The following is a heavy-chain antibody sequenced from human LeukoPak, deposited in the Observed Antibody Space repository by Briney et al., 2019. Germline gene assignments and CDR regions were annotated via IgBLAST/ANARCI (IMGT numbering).Heavy chain of an antibody. J-gene: IGHJ4*02. V-gene: IGHV1-2*02. Sequence: ASVKVSFKASGYTFTGYYMHWVRQAPGQGREWMGWTNPNSGGTNYAQKFQGRVTMTRDTSISTAYMELSRLRSDDTAVYYCARLEDTAMAGDYWGQGTLVTVSS. CDR3: ARLEDTAMAGDY. D-gene: IGHD5-18*01. CDR1: GYTFTGYY. CDR2: TNPNSGGT.